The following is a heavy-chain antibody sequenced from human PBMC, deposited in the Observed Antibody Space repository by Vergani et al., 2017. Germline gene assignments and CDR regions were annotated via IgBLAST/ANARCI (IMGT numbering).Heavy chain of an antibody. V-gene: IGHV4-30-4*08. D-gene: IGHD5-18*01. J-gene: IGHJ6*02. CDR2: IYYSGST. CDR1: GGSISSGDYY. Sequence: QVQLQESGPGLVKPSQTLSLTCTVSGGSISSGDYYWSWIRQPPGKGLEWIGYIYYSGSTYYNPSLKSRVTISVDTSKNQFSLKLSSVTAADTAVYYCARDNGHVDTAMDHYYYYGMDVWGQGTTVTVSS. CDR3: ARDNGHVDTAMDHYYYYGMDV.